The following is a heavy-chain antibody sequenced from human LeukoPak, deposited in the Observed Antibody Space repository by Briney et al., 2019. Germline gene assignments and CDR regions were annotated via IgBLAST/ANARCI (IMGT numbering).Heavy chain of an antibody. CDR1: GYTFTNYY. CDR3: ARVGDSSNSWFDP. V-gene: IGHV1-46*01. CDR2: INPSGGSN. J-gene: IGHJ5*02. Sequence: ASVKVSCKASGYTFTNYYIHWMRQAPGQGLEWMGIINPSGGSNSNAQNFQGRVTMTRDTSTSTVYMEMSSLRYEDTAVYYCARVGDSSNSWFDPWGPGTLVTVSS. D-gene: IGHD6-19*01.